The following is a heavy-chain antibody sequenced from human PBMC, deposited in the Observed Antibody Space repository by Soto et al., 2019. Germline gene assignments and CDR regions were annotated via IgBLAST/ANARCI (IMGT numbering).Heavy chain of an antibody. CDR3: ATAVACTRRFDP. V-gene: IGHV1-69*02. Sequence: QVQLVQSGAEVKKPGSSVKVSCKASGGTFSSYTISWVRQAPGQGLEWMGRIIPILGIANYAQKFQGRGTIAADKATSTAYMELSSLRSEDTAVYYCATAVACTRRFDPWGQGTLVTVSS. CDR1: GGTFSSYT. J-gene: IGHJ5*02. CDR2: IIPILGIA. D-gene: IGHD6-19*01.